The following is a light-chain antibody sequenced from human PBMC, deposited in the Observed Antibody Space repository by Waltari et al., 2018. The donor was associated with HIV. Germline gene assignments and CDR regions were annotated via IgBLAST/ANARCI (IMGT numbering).Light chain of an antibody. CDR3: SSYAGSSNVV. V-gene: IGLV2-8*01. CDR2: EVS. CDR1: RCDVGGYNY. J-gene: IGLJ2*01. Sequence: QSALTQPPSASGSPGQSVTISCPGPRCDVGGYNYVSWSQQHPGKPPKLLIYEVSTRPSGVPDRFSGSKSGNTASLTVSGLQAEDEADYYCSSYAGSSNVVFGGGTKLTVL.